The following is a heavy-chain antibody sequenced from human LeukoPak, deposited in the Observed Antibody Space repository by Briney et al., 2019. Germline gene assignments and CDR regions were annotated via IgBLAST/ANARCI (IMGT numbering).Heavy chain of an antibody. D-gene: IGHD6-19*01. CDR3: ARGGGWYFDY. CDR1: RFTFSSYW. J-gene: IGHJ4*02. V-gene: IGHV3-7*01. CDR2: VKEDGSEK. Sequence: GGSLRLSCAASRFTFSSYWMNWVRQAPGKGLEWVANVKEDGSEKYYVDSVKGRFTISRDNAKNSLYLQMNSLRAEDTAVYYCARGGGWYFDYWGQGTLVTVSS.